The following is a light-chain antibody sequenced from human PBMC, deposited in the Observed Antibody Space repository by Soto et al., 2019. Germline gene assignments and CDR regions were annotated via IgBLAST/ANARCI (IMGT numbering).Light chain of an antibody. J-gene: IGKJ5*01. Sequence: DIQRTQSPSTLSASVGDRVTIPCRASQSISGWLAWYQQKPGKAPKLLIYDASSLKSGVPARFSGSGSGTEFTLTISSLQPDDFATYYCQQYNTYSTFGQGTRLEIK. CDR2: DAS. V-gene: IGKV1-5*01. CDR3: QQYNTYST. CDR1: QSISGW.